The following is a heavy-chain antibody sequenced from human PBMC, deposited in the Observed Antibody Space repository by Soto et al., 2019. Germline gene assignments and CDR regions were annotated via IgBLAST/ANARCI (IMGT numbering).Heavy chain of an antibody. CDR1: GGSISSSSYY. J-gene: IGHJ4*02. CDR3: ARQGIVVVTPIDY. V-gene: IGHV4-39*01. D-gene: IGHD2-21*02. CDR2: IYYSGST. Sequence: PSETLSLTCTVSGGSISSSSYYWGWIRQPPGKGLEWIGSIYYSGSTYYNPSLKSRVTISVDTSKNQFSLKLSSVTATDTAVYYCARQGIVVVTPIDYWGQGTLVTVSS.